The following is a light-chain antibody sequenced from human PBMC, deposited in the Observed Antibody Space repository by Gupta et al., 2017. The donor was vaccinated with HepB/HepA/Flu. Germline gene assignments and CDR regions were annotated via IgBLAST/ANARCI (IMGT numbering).Light chain of an antibody. CDR1: SSNSGNNY. Sequence: QSVLTQPPSVSAAPGQQVTISCFGSSSNSGNNYVSWYQHVPGKAPKIIIYDDNKRPSSLPDRFSVSKSGPSATLGITGLQTGDDADYYCGTWDTILNGFYVFGTGTKVTVL. V-gene: IGLV1-51*01. J-gene: IGLJ1*01. CDR2: DDN. CDR3: GTWDTILNGFYV.